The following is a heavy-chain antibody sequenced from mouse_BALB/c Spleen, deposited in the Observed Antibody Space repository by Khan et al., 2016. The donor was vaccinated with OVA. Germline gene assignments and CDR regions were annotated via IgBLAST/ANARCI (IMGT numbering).Heavy chain of an antibody. D-gene: IGHD1-1*02. J-gene: IGHJ3*01. CDR1: GYTFTDYA. CDR2: ISTNYGDA. Sequence: QVQLKESGAELVRPGVSVKISCKASGYTFTDYAMHWVKQRHAKSLEWIGVISTNYGDADYNQKFQGKASMTVDRSSSTVYMELARLTSEDSAIYYWVRGGKFAYWGQGTLVTVSA. CDR3: VRGGKFAY. V-gene: IGHV1S137*01.